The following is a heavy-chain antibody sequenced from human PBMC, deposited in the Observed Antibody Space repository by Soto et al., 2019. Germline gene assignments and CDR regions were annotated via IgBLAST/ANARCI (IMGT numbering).Heavy chain of an antibody. D-gene: IGHD6-19*01. Sequence: SETLSLTCTVSGGSISSYYWSWIRQPPGKGLEWIGYIYYSGSTNYNPSLKSRVTISVDTSKNQFSLKLSSVTAADTAVYYCARKGAVAGTRWSYYYYYMDVWGKGTTVTVSS. CDR3: ARKGAVAGTRWSYYYYYMDV. V-gene: IGHV4-59*01. CDR2: IYYSGST. CDR1: GGSISSYY. J-gene: IGHJ6*03.